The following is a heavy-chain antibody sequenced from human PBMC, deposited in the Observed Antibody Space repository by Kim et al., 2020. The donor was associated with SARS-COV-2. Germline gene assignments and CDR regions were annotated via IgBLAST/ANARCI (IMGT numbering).Heavy chain of an antibody. J-gene: IGHJ3*02. CDR3: ARTVLYGDPRRDAFDI. CDR2: ISYDGSNK. V-gene: IGHV3-30*04. CDR1: GFTFSSYA. D-gene: IGHD4-17*01. Sequence: GGSLRLSCAASGFTFSSYAMHWVRQAPGKGLEWVAVISYDGSNKYYADSVKGRFTISRDNSKNTLYLQMNSLRAADTAVYYCARTVLYGDPRRDAFDIWG.